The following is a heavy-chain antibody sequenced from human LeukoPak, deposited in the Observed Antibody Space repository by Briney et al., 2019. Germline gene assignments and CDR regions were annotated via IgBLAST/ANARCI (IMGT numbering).Heavy chain of an antibody. CDR3: AKDGRSGYYYPYYYYGMDV. CDR2: ISGDGGST. Sequence: GGSLRLSCAASGFTFDDYAVHWVRQAPGKGLEWVSLISGDGGSTYYADSVKGRFTISRDNSKNSLYLQMNSLRTEDTALYYCAKDGRSGYYYPYYYYGMDVWGQGTTVTVSS. V-gene: IGHV3-43*02. CDR1: GFTFDDYA. D-gene: IGHD3-22*01. J-gene: IGHJ6*02.